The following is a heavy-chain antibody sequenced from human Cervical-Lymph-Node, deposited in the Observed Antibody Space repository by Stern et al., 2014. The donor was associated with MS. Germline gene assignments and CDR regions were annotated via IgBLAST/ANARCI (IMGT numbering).Heavy chain of an antibody. D-gene: IGHD3-16*01. V-gene: IGHV1-8*02. CDR3: AKAYAWGRNWFDP. J-gene: IGHJ5*02. Sequence: QLVQSGAEVKTPGASVKVSCKASGYSFSDYDINWVRQATGQGLEWMGWMNSNAGNTGYGQKFQGRVAMTRNTATRTAYMKLSSLRSEDAAVYYCAKAYAWGRNWFDPWGQGTLVTVSS. CDR1: GYSFSDYD. CDR2: MNSNAGNT.